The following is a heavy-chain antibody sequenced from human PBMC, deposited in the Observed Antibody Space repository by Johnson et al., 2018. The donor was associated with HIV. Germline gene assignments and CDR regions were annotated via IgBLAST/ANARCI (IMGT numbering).Heavy chain of an antibody. V-gene: IGHV3-9*01. CDR1: GFTFDDYA. J-gene: IGHJ3*02. CDR2: INGNGGSI. D-gene: IGHD5-12*01. Sequence: QLVESGGGLVQPGRSLRLSCSASGFTFDDYAMHWVRQAPGKGLEWASGINGNGGSIGYAASVRGRLPIPRDNAKNSLNLQMNSLRAEDTALYYCARSHRYGTMMATIRPFDIWGQGTMVTVSS. CDR3: ARSHRYGTMMATIRPFDI.